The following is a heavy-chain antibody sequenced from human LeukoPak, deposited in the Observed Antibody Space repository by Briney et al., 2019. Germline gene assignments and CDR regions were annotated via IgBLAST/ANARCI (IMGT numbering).Heavy chain of an antibody. CDR1: GGSISSSSYY. J-gene: IGHJ4*02. CDR2: IYYSGST. V-gene: IGHV4-39*01. CDR3: ARGLRIGNYYDSSGYQEDPNLYRY. Sequence: SETLSLTCTVSGGSISSSSYYWGWIRQPPGKGLEWIGSIYYSGSTYYNPSLKSRVTISVDTSKNQFSLKLSSVTAADTAVYYCARGLRIGNYYDSSGYQEDPNLYRYWGQGTLVTVSS. D-gene: IGHD3-22*01.